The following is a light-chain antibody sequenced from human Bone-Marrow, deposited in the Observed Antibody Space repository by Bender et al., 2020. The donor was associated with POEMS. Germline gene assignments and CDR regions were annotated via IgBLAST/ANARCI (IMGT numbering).Light chain of an antibody. CDR2: EGT. CDR3: SSYAGGSTWV. CDR1: SSNFGI. V-gene: IGLV2-23*01. J-gene: IGLJ3*02. Sequence: QSALTQPASVSGSPGQSITISCTGTSSNFGIVSWYQQLPGKAPKLIIYEGTERPSGISNRFSGSKSGNTASLTISGLQAEDEADYFCSSYAGGSTWVFGGGTNLAVL.